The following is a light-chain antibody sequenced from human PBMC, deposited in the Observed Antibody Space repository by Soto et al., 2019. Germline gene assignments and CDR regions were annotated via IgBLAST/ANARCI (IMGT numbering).Light chain of an antibody. CDR2: DTS. CDR1: QSVSIK. J-gene: IGKJ1*01. V-gene: IGKV3-20*01. Sequence: EIVMKQSPATLSVPPGERATLSCRASQSVSIKLAWYQQKPGQAPRLLIYDTSSRATGIPDRFSGSGSGTDFTLTISRLEPEDFAVYYCQQYGSSPKTFGQGTKVDIK. CDR3: QQYGSSPKT.